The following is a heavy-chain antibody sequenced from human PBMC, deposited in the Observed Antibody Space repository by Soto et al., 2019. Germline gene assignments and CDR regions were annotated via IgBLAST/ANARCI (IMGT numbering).Heavy chain of an antibody. D-gene: IGHD3-10*01. J-gene: IGHJ4*02. CDR1: GFAFNNYG. CDR3: AKTGVSMVRGVPQGFDR. Sequence: PGGSLRLSCAASGFAFNNYGMHWVRQAPGKGLEWVAFISFDGRNEYYGESVKGRFTISRDNSKNMLFLQMDSLRHEDTALYYCAKTGVSMVRGVPQGFDRWGQGTLVTVSS. CDR2: ISFDGRNE. V-gene: IGHV3-30*18.